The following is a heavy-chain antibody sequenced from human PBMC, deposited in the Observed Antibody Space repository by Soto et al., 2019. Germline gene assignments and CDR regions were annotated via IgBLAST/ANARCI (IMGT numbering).Heavy chain of an antibody. Sequence: PGGSLRLSCAASGFTVSSKYMTWVRQAPGKGLEWVSLIQSGGTTYYADSVKGRFTISRDNAKNSLYLQMNSLRAEDTAVYYCVRGGYMHACDIWGQGTMVTVSS. CDR1: GFTVSSKY. D-gene: IGHD6-13*01. V-gene: IGHV3-66*01. CDR2: IQSGGTT. CDR3: VRGGYMHACDI. J-gene: IGHJ3*02.